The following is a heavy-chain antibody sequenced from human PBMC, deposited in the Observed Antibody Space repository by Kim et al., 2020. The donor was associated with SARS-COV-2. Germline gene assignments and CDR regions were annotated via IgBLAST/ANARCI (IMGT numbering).Heavy chain of an antibody. D-gene: IGHD2-2*02. J-gene: IGHJ3*02. CDR3: ARSSATPAFDI. V-gene: IGHV1-46*01. CDR1: GYTFSNYY. Sequence: ASVKVSCKASGYTFSNYYMHWVRLVPGQGLEWMGRIASGGGSTTYAQKFQGRVTMTRDTSTVTGYMELSSLRSEDTTVYYCARSSATPAFDIWGQGTMVTVSS. CDR2: IASGGGST.